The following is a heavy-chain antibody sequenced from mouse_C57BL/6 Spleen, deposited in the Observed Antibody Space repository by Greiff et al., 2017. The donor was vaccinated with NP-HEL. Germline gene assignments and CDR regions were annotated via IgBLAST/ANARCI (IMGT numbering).Heavy chain of an antibody. V-gene: IGHV2-6*01. CDR1: GFSLTSYG. D-gene: IGHD2-3*01. CDR2: IWGVGST. CDR3: AIAGYYEDYAMDY. J-gene: IGHJ4*01. Sequence: VKLVESGPGLVAPSQSLSITCTVSGFSLTSYGVDWVRQSPGKGLEWLGVIWGVGSTNYNSALKSRLSISKDNSKSQVFLKMNSLQTDDTAMYYCAIAGYYEDYAMDYWGQGTSVTVSS.